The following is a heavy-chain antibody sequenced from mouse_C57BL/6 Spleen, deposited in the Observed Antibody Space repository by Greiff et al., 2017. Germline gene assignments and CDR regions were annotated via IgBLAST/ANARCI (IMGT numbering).Heavy chain of an antibody. CDR2: IDPSDSET. CDR1: GYTFTSYW. V-gene: IGHV1-52*01. Sequence: VQLQQSGAELVRPGSSVKLSCKASGYTFTSYWMHWVKQRPIQGLEWIGNIDPSDSETHYNQKFKDKATLTVDKSSSTAYMQLSSLTSEDSAVYYCARVTTVVAHYAMDYWGQGTSVTVSS. D-gene: IGHD1-1*01. CDR3: ARVTTVVAHYAMDY. J-gene: IGHJ4*01.